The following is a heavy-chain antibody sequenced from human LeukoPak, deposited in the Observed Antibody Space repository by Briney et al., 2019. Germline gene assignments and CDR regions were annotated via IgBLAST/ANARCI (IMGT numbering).Heavy chain of an antibody. D-gene: IGHD6-13*01. V-gene: IGHV3-53*01. J-gene: IGHJ4*02. CDR2: IYIGGST. CDR3: AMRGNTWYDC. Sequence: GGSLRLSCAASGFTVSSKYMSWVRQAPGKGLEWVSVIYIGGSTYYADSVKGRFTISRDDSKNTVDLQMNSLRVEDTAVYYCAMRGNTWYDCWGQGTLVTVSS. CDR1: GFTVSSKY.